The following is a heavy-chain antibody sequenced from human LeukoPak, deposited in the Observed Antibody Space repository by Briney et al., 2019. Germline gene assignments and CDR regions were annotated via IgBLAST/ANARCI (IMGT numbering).Heavy chain of an antibody. V-gene: IGHV1-8*01. CDR1: GYIFTSYD. D-gene: IGHD4-17*01. J-gene: IGHJ4*02. Sequence: SVKVSCKASGYIFTSYDINWVRQATGQGLEWLGWMNSNSGNTGYGQKFQGRVTLTRDTAISTAYMELTSLRYEDTAVYYCAKDSTGYYFDYWGQGTLVTVSS. CDR3: AKDSTGYYFDY. CDR2: MNSNSGNT.